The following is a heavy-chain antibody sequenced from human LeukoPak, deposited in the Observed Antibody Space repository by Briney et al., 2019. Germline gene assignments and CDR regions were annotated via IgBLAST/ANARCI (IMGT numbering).Heavy chain of an antibody. D-gene: IGHD5-18*01. CDR1: GFTFSSYA. CDR2: ISYDGSNK. J-gene: IGHJ5*02. CDR3: ASGGDSS. V-gene: IGHV3-30-3*01. Sequence: GGSLRLSCAASGFTFSSYAMHWVRQAPGKGLEWVAVISYDGSNKYYADSVKGRFTISRDNSKNTLYLQMNSLRAEDMAVYYCASGGDSSWGQGTLVTVSS.